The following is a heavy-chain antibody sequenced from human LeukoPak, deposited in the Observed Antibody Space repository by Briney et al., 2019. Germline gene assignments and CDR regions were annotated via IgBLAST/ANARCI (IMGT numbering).Heavy chain of an antibody. CDR2: MNPNSGDS. CDR1: GYTFTYYD. D-gene: IGHD4-17*01. CDR3: ARFSPDENHGDYAFDY. Sequence: GASVRVSCKASGYTFTYYDINWVRQTTGQGLQWIGWMNPNSGDSGYAQELQGRVTMTRDTSISTAYMELSSLTFEDTALYFCARFSPDENHGDYAFDYWGQGTPVTVSS. V-gene: IGHV1-8*01. J-gene: IGHJ4*02.